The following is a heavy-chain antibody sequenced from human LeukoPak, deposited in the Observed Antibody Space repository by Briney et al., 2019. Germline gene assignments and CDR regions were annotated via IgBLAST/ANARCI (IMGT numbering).Heavy chain of an antibody. J-gene: IGHJ4*02. Sequence: GGSLRLSCAVSGITLSNYGMSWVRQAPGKGLEWVAGISDSGGSTNYADSVKGRVTISRDNPKNTLYLQMNSLRAEDTAVYFCAKRGVVIRVILVGFHKDAYYFDSWGQRARVTVSS. CDR1: GITLSNYG. CDR2: ISDSGGST. D-gene: IGHD3-22*01. CDR3: AKRGVVIRVILVGFHKDAYYFDS. V-gene: IGHV3-23*01.